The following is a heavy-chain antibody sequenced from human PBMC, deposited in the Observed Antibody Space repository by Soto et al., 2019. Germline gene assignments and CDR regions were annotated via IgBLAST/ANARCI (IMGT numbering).Heavy chain of an antibody. CDR3: TRGLASGDY. D-gene: IGHD6-6*01. V-gene: IGHV1-46*03. CDR1: GYIFTNFY. CDR2: INPNGGST. Sequence: QVQLVQPGAEVKKPGASVKFSCKASGYIFTNFYIHWVRQAPGQGLDWIGIINPNGGSTNYAQNFQGRVTMTRDTSTSTVYMDLSSLRSEDTAEYYCTRGLASGDYLGQGTLITVSS. J-gene: IGHJ4*02.